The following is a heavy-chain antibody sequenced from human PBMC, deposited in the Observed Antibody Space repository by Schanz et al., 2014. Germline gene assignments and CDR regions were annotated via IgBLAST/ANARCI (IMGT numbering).Heavy chain of an antibody. CDR2: VSSRSDEI. CDR3: AKDLGVDCGDGCFNWYFDL. J-gene: IGHJ2*01. CDR1: TFTFDHYA. D-gene: IGHD2-21*02. Sequence: EVQLLESGGGLVQPGGSLRLSCSASTFTFDHYAMTWVCQAPGKGLEWVAAVSSRSDEIKYADSVRGRFTISRDNSRSTMYLQMNSLRAEDTAVYFCAKDLGVDCGDGCFNWYFDLWGRGTLVTVSS. V-gene: IGHV3-23*05.